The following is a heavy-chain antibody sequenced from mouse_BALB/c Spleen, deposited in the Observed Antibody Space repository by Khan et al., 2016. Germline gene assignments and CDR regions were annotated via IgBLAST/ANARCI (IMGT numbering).Heavy chain of an antibody. CDR3: TRNGVAWFAY. CDR1: GFTFTDYY. CDR2: IRNKANGYTT. Sequence: EVELVESGGGLVQPGSSLRLSCATSGFTFTDYYMSWVRQPPGKALEWLGFIRNKANGYTTEYSASVKGRFTISRDNSQSIFYLQMNTLRAEDSANYYCTRNGVAWFAYWGQGTLVTVSA. V-gene: IGHV7-3*02. J-gene: IGHJ3*01.